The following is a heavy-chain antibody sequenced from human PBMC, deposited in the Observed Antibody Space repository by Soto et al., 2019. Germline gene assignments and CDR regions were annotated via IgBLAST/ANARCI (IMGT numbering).Heavy chain of an antibody. J-gene: IGHJ4*02. D-gene: IGHD3-22*01. Sequence: GGSLRLSCAASGFTFSSYWMSWVRQAPGKGLEWVANIKEDGSEKYYVDSVKGRFTISRDNAKNSLYLQMNSLRAEDTAVYYCARDPPEDSRGYFALDIWGQGTLVTVSS. CDR3: ARDPPEDSRGYFALDI. V-gene: IGHV3-7*01. CDR1: GFTFSSYW. CDR2: IKEDGSEK.